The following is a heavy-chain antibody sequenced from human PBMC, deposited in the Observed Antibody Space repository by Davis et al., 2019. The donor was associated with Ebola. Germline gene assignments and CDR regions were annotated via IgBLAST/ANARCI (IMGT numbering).Heavy chain of an antibody. D-gene: IGHD3-10*01. CDR1: GFTFSSYE. CDR3: TKQNRGDY. CDR2: ISGGGDNT. V-gene: IGHV3-23*01. Sequence: PGGSLRLSCAASGFTFSSYEMNWVRQAPGKGLEWVSGISGGGDNTYYANSVKGRFTISRDNSKNTLQLQMNSLRVEDTAIYYCTKQNRGDYWGQGIPVTVSS. J-gene: IGHJ4*02.